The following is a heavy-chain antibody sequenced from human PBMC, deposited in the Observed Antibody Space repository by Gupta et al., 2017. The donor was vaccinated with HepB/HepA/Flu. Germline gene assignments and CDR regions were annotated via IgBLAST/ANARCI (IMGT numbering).Heavy chain of an antibody. J-gene: IGHJ6*03. V-gene: IGHV4-39*01. CDR3: ARGGDFWSGYYTYYYMDV. D-gene: IGHD3-3*01. CDR2: IYYSGST. Sequence: QLQLQESGPGLVKPSETLSLTCTVSGGSISSSSYYWGWIRRPPGKGLEWIGSIYYSGSTYYNPSLKSRVTISVDTSKNQFSLKLSSVTAADTAVYYCARGGDFWSGYYTYYYMDVWGKGTTVTVSS. CDR1: GGSISSSSYY.